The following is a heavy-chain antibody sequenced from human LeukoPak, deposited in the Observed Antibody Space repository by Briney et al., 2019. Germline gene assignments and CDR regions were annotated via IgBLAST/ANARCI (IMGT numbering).Heavy chain of an antibody. Sequence: SETLSLTCTVSGGSIGSSSYYWGWIRQPPGTGLEWIGSIYYSGSTYYNPSLKSRVTISVDTSKNQFSLKLNSVTAADTAVYYCARVAQKLERIAVARTSEWRANWYFDLWGRGTLVTVSS. V-gene: IGHV4-39*07. D-gene: IGHD6-19*01. CDR2: IYYSGST. J-gene: IGHJ2*01. CDR3: ARVAQKLERIAVARTSEWRANWYFDL. CDR1: GGSIGSSSYY.